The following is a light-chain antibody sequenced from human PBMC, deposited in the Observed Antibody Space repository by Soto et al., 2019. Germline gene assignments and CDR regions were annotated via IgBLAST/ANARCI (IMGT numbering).Light chain of an antibody. V-gene: IGLV2-14*01. Sequence: QSVLTQPASVSGSPGQSITISCSGTSSDVGSCNFVSWYQQHPGKAPKLIIYEVSNRPSGVSNRFSASKSGNTASLTISGLQAEDEADYYCSSYTTSSLSYVFGSGTKVTVL. CDR3: SSYTTSSLSYV. CDR2: EVS. J-gene: IGLJ1*01. CDR1: SSDVGSCNF.